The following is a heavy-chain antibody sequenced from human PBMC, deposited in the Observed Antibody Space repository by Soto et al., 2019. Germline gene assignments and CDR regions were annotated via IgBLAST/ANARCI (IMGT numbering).Heavy chain of an antibody. CDR2: IYYHGNT. CDR1: GGPNTSRTYS. V-gene: IGHV4-39*01. D-gene: IGHD6-19*01. CDR3: ARHDGFSSGWIFDY. J-gene: IGHJ4*01. Sequence: QMQLQESGPGLVKPSETLSLTCAVSGGPNTSRTYSWGWIRQPPGKTLEWIGTIYYHGNTYSNPSLKSRVTISVDTSNNQLSLKLRSVTAADTAVYYCARHDGFSSGWIFDYWGHGTLVTVSS.